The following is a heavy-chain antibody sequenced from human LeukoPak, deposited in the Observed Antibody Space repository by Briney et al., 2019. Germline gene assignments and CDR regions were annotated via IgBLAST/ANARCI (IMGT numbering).Heavy chain of an antibody. D-gene: IGHD2-2*01. CDR3: AKGEVPAGRGYYFDY. CDR1: GLTFSSYA. J-gene: IGHJ4*02. V-gene: IGHV3-23*01. Sequence: GGSLRPSCAASGLTFSSYAMGWVRQAPGKGLEWVSGISGSGGTTYYADSVKGRFAISRDNSKNTLYLQMNSLRAEDTAVYYCAKGEVPAGRGYYFDYWGQGTLVTVSS. CDR2: ISGSGGTT.